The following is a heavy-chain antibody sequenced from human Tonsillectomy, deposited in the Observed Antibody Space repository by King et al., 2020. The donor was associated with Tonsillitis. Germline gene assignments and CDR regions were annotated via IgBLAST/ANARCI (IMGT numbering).Heavy chain of an antibody. J-gene: IGHJ4*02. D-gene: IGHD6-6*01. V-gene: IGHV3-7*03. Sequence: VQLVESGGGLVQPGGSLRLSCAASGFTFDIYWMSWVRQAPGKGLEWVANINQDGSETYYVDSVKGRFTISRDNGKDSLFLQMNSLRADDTAVYYCARVRNWGSSHSFDYWGQGTLVTVSS. CDR3: ARVRNWGSSHSFDY. CDR1: GFTFDIYW. CDR2: INQDGSET.